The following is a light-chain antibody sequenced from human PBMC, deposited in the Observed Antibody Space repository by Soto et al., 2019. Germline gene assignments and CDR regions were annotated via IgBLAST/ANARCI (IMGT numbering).Light chain of an antibody. V-gene: IGLV2-23*02. CDR3: CSYTSTNTLV. Sequence: QSALTQPASVSGSPGQSITISCTGTSSDVGSYDLVSWYQQRPGGAPRLMIFEVAKRPSGISTRFSGSKSGNTASLTISGLQAVDEADYFCCSYTSTNTLVFGGGTKVTVL. CDR2: EVA. CDR1: SSDVGSYDL. J-gene: IGLJ2*01.